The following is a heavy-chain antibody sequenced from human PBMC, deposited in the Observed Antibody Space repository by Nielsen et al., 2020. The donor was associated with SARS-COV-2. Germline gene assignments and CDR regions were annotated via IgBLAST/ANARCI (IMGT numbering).Heavy chain of an antibody. CDR3: ARDKIVVVPAAGGEYYYGMDV. CDR1: GGTFSSYA. D-gene: IGHD2-2*01. V-gene: IGHV1-69*06. J-gene: IGHJ6*02. CDR2: IIPIFGTA. Sequence: SVKVSCKASGGTFSSYAISWVRQAPGQGLEWMGGIIPIFGTANYAQKFQGRVTITADKSTSTAYMELSSLRSDDTAVYYCARDKIVVVPAAGGEYYYGMDVWGQGTTVTVSS.